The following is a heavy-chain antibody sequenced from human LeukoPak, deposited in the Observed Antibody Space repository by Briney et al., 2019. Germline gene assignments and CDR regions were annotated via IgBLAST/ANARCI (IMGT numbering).Heavy chain of an antibody. J-gene: IGHJ6*03. CDR3: ARVHLKYCCQGYMDV. D-gene: IGHD2-21*02. V-gene: IGHV3-20*01. CDR1: GFTFDDYG. CDR2: INWNGGST. Sequence: GGSLRLSCAASGFTFDDYGMSWVRQAPGKGLELVSGINWNGGSTGYADSVKGRFTISRDNAKNSLYLQMNSLRAEDTALYHCARVHLKYCCQGYMDVWGKGTTVTVSS.